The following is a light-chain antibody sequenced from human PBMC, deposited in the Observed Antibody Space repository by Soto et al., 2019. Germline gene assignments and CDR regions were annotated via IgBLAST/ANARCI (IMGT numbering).Light chain of an antibody. CDR1: SSNIGKNY. Sequence: QSVVTQPPSLSAAPGQKVTISCSGSSSNIGKNYVSWYQHLPGTAPKLLIYSNNQRPSGVPVRFSGSKSGTSASLAISGLRSEDEADYYCAAWDDSLSGRVFGGGTKVTVL. CDR2: SNN. J-gene: IGLJ3*02. V-gene: IGLV1-47*02. CDR3: AAWDDSLSGRV.